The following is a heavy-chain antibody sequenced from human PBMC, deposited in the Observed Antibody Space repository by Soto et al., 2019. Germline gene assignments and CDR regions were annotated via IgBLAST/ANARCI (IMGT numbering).Heavy chain of an antibody. CDR2: IYTSGST. V-gene: IGHV4-4*07. D-gene: IGHD2-21*02. CDR1: GGSISSYY. CDR3: ARVYGGNSRNYYYYGMDV. J-gene: IGHJ6*02. Sequence: SETLSLTCTVSGGSISSYYWSWIRQPAGKGLEWIGRIYTSGSTNYNPSLKSRVTMSVDTSKNQFSLKLSSVTAADTAVYYCARVYGGNSRNYYYYGMDVWGQGTTVTVS.